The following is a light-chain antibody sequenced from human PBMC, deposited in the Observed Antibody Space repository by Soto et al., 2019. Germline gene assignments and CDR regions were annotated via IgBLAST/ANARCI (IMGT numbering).Light chain of an antibody. CDR1: QSVNNY. V-gene: IGKV3-11*01. Sequence: EIVLTQSPATLSLSPGERVTLSCRASQSVNNYLAWYQQTPGQAPTLLIYDSSNRATGIPARFSGSGSGTNFTLTISSLEPEDFAVYYCQQRSNWPRTLGQGTKVEIK. CDR3: QQRSNWPRT. J-gene: IGKJ1*01. CDR2: DSS.